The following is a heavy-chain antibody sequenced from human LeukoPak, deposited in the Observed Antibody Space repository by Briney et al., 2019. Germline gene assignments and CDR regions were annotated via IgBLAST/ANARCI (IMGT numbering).Heavy chain of an antibody. Sequence: SETLSLTCAVSGGSISSGGYSWSWIRQPPGKGLEWIGYIYHSGSTYYNPSLKSRVTISVDRSKNQFSRKLSSVTAADTAVYYCARMRCSGGSCYSGAWFDPWGQGTLVTVSS. CDR2: IYHSGST. J-gene: IGHJ5*02. V-gene: IGHV4-30-2*01. D-gene: IGHD2-15*01. CDR1: GGSISSGGYS. CDR3: ARMRCSGGSCYSGAWFDP.